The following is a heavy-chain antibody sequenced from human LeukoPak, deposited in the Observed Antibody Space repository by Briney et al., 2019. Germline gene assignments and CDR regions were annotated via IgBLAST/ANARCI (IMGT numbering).Heavy chain of an antibody. J-gene: IGHJ4*02. Sequence: SEILSLTCTVSGGSISSSSYYWGWIRQPPGKGLEWIGSIYYSGSTYYNPSLKSRVTISVDTSKNQFSLKLSSVTAADTAVYYCARSGYSGYDYYYWGQGTLVTVSS. CDR2: IYYSGST. D-gene: IGHD5-12*01. CDR3: ARSGYSGYDYYY. V-gene: IGHV4-39*01. CDR1: GGSISSSSYY.